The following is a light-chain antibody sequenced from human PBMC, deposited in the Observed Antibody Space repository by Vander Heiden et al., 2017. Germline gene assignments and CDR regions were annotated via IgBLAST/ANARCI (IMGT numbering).Light chain of an antibody. Sequence: QPALTQPRSVSGSPGQSVTISCTGTSSDVGGYNYVSWYQQHPGNAPKFRIYDVTKRPSGVPDRVSGSKSGNKASLTISGLQAEDEADDYCCSYAGSYTWGCGGGTKLT. CDR2: DVT. CDR1: SSDVGGYNY. CDR3: CSYAGSYTWG. V-gene: IGLV2-11*01. J-gene: IGLJ3*02.